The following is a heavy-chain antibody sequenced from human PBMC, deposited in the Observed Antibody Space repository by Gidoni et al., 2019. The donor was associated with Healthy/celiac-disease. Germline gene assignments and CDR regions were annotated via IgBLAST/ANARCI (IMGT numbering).Heavy chain of an antibody. CDR3: ATAPPYSSGWHPGGFDI. D-gene: IGHD6-19*01. V-gene: IGHV1-69*01. J-gene: IGHJ3*02. Sequence: QVQRVQSGAEVKKPGSSGKGACKASGGTVSSYAISWVRQAPGQGLGWRGGIIPIFGTANSAQKFQGRVTITADESTSTAYMELSSLRSEDTAVYYCATAPPYSSGWHPGGFDIWGQGTMVTVSS. CDR2: IIPIFGTA. CDR1: GGTVSSYA.